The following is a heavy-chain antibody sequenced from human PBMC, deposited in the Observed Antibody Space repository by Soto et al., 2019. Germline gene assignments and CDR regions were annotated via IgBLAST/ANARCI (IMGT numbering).Heavy chain of an antibody. J-gene: IGHJ5*02. CDR1: GFSLSTSGVG. D-gene: IGHD4-17*01. CDR2: IYWDDDK. Sequence: QITLKESGPTLVKPTQTLTLTCTFSGFSLSTSGVGVGWIRQPPGKALEWLALIYWDDDKRYSPSLKSRLTITKDTSKNQVVLTMTNMDPVDTATYYCAHSPSLYGDYLASSWGYNWFDPWGQGTLVTVSS. V-gene: IGHV2-5*02. CDR3: AHSPSLYGDYLASSWGYNWFDP.